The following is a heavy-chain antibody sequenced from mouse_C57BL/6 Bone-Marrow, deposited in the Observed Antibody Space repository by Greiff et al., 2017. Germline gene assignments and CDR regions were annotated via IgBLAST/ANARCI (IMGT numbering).Heavy chain of an antibody. J-gene: IGHJ1*03. CDR2: IDPSDSYT. CDR1: GYTFTSYW. CDR3: ARPIYDGYPWYFDV. V-gene: IGHV1-69*01. D-gene: IGHD2-3*01. Sequence: QVQLQQPGAELVMPGASVKLPCKASGYTFTSYWMHWVKQRPGQGLEWIGEIDPSDSYTNYNQKFKGKSTLTVDKSSSTAYMQLSSLTSEDSAVYYCARPIYDGYPWYFDVWGTGTTVTVSS.